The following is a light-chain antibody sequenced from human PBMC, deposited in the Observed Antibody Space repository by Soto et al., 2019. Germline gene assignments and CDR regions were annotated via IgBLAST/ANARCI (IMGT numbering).Light chain of an antibody. CDR3: QPYGSSPPIT. V-gene: IGKV3-20*01. Sequence: EIVLTQSPGTLSLSPGERATLSCRASQRVSSSYLAWYQQKPGQAPRLLIYGASSRATGIPDRFSGSGSGTDFTLTISRLEPDDFAVYYCQPYGSSPPITFGQGTRLEIK. CDR2: GAS. CDR1: QRVSSSY. J-gene: IGKJ5*01.